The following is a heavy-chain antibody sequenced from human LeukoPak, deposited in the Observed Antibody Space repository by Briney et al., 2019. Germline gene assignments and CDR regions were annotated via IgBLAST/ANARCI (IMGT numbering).Heavy chain of an antibody. Sequence: PGGSLRLYCAASGFILSNYWMTWVRQAPGKGLEWVANINQDGSAKHYVDSVKGRFTISRDIAKNSLYLQMNSLGAEDTAMYYCATGIFGVDYWGQGTLVTVSS. J-gene: IGHJ4*02. V-gene: IGHV3-7*01. CDR2: INQDGSAK. D-gene: IGHD3-3*01. CDR1: GFILSNYW. CDR3: ATGIFGVDY.